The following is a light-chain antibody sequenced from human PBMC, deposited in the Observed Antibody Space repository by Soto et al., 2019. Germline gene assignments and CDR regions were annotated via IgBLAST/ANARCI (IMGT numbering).Light chain of an antibody. CDR3: QQYGSSSLN. J-gene: IGKJ4*01. V-gene: IGKV3-20*01. Sequence: EIVLTHSPATLSLSPGERATLSCRASQSVSSSYLAWYQQKPGQAPRLLIYGASSRATGIPDRFSGSGSGTDFTLAISRLEPEDFAVYYCQQYGSSSLNFGGGTKVDIK. CDR1: QSVSSSY. CDR2: GAS.